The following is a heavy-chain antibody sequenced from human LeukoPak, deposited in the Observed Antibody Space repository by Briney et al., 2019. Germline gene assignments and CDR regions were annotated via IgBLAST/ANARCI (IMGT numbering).Heavy chain of an antibody. CDR2: IIPILGIA. D-gene: IGHD5-12*01. CDR1: GGTFSSYA. J-gene: IGHJ4*02. CDR3: AGTGKGDIVGKIFYL. Sequence: ASVKVSCKASGGTFSSYAISWVRQAPGQGLEWMGRIIPILGIANYAQKFQGRVTITADKSTSTAYMELSSLRSEDTAVYYCAGTGKGDIVGKIFYLWGQGTLVTVSS. V-gene: IGHV1-69*04.